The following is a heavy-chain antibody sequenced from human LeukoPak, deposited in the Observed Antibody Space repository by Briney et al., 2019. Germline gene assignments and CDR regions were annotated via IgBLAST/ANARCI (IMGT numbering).Heavy chain of an antibody. CDR2: TYYRSKWYR. D-gene: IGHD6-13*01. CDR1: GDSVSTNTGV. CDR3: ATHERSTWYGDLDY. V-gene: IGHV6-1*01. Sequence: SQTLSLTCAISGDSVSTNTGVWNWIRLSPSRGLEWLGRTYYRSKWYRDYAESVKSRITINPDTSNNQVSLQLNSVTPEDTAVYYCATHERSTWYGDLDYWGQGTLVTVSS. J-gene: IGHJ4*02.